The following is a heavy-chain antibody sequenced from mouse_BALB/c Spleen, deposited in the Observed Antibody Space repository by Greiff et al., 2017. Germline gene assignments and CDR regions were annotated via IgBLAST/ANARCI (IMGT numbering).Heavy chain of an antibody. D-gene: IGHD2-9*01. CDR1: GFSLTSYG. Sequence: VTMVVSGPGLVAPSQSLSITCTVSGFSLTSYGVHWVRQPPGKGLEWLGVIRAGGSTNYISALMSRLSISIDNSKSQVFLKMNSLQTGGTAMYYCARSPSCGYDGAWFADWGQGTMVSVSA. J-gene: IGHJ3*01. CDR3: ARSPSCGYDGAWFAD. V-gene: IGHV2-9*02. CDR2: IRAGGST.